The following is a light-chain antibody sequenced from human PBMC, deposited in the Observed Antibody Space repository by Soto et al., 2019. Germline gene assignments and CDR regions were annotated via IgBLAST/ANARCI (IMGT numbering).Light chain of an antibody. V-gene: IGKV3-20*01. J-gene: IGKJ1*01. CDR3: QQYGSSPPT. CDR2: GAS. Sequence: ERVLTSAPGILSMTTGERATLSCRASQSVSSSYLAWYQQKPGQAPRLLIYGASSRVTGIPDRFSGSGSGTDFTLTISRLEPEDFAVYYCQQYGSSPPTFGQGTKVDIK. CDR1: QSVSSSY.